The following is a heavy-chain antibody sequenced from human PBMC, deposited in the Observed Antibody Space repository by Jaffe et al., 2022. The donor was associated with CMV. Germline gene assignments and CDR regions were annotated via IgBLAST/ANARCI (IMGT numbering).Heavy chain of an antibody. J-gene: IGHJ4*02. D-gene: IGHD6-13*01. CDR3: ARLGLAAGDFDH. Sequence: QVQLVESGGGLVKPGRSLRLSCAASGFTFSDNYMSWIRQAPGKGLEWVSFISGSGSIIDYADSVKGRFTISRDNAKKSLYLQMNSLRAEDTAVYYCARLGLAAGDFDHWGQGALVTVSS. CDR1: GFTFSDNY. CDR2: ISGSGSII. V-gene: IGHV3-11*01.